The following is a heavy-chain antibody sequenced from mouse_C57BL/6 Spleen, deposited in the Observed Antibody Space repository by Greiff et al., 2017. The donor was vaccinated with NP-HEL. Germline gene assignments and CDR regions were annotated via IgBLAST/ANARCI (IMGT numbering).Heavy chain of an antibody. J-gene: IGHJ3*01. CDR1: GYTFTSYW. CDR3: ARSGGYDYDEGFAY. V-gene: IGHV1-50*01. Sequence: QVQLQQPGAELVKPGASVKLSCKASGYTFTSYWMQWVKQRPGRGLEWIGGIDPADSDTNYNQKFKGKATLTADKSSSTAYMELRSLTSEGSAVYFCARSGGYDYDEGFAYWGQGTLVTVSA. CDR2: IDPADSDT. D-gene: IGHD2-4*01.